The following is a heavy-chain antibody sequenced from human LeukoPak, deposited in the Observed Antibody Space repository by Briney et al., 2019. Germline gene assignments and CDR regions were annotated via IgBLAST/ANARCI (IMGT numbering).Heavy chain of an antibody. V-gene: IGHV3-21*01. CDR1: GFTFSSYS. CDR2: ISSSSSYI. Sequence: GGSLRLSCAASGFTFSSYSMNWVRQAPGKGLEWVSSISSSSSYIYYADSVKGRFAISRDNAKNSLYLQMNSLRAEDTAVYYCARSLIDTRNYPPLGYWGQGTLATVSS. J-gene: IGHJ4*02. D-gene: IGHD4-11*01. CDR3: ARSLIDTRNYPPLGY.